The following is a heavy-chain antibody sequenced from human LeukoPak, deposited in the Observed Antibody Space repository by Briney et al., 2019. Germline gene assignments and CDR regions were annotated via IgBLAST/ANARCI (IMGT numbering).Heavy chain of an antibody. J-gene: IGHJ4*02. Sequence: ASVKVSCKASGYTFTGYYMHWVRQAPGQGLEWMGWINAGNGDTKYSQKFQGRVTITRDTSASTAYMELSSLRSEDTAVYYCARDRWVTTVNFDYWGQGTLVTVSS. CDR3: ARDRWVTTVNFDY. CDR1: GYTFTGYY. V-gene: IGHV1-3*01. D-gene: IGHD4-17*01. CDR2: INAGNGDT.